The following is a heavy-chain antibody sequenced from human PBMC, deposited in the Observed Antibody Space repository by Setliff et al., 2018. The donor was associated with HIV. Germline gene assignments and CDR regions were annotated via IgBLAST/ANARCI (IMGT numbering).Heavy chain of an antibody. CDR3: ARVDYGDYLYYYYMDV. CDR2: ISSSSSYI. V-gene: IGHV3-21*01. CDR1: GFTFSSYS. D-gene: IGHD4-17*01. J-gene: IGHJ6*03. Sequence: LRLSCAASGFTFSSYSMNWVRQAPGKGLEWVSSISSSSSYIYYADSVKGRFTISRDNAKNSLYLQMNSLRAEDTAVYYCARVDYGDYLYYYYMDVWGKGTTVTVSS.